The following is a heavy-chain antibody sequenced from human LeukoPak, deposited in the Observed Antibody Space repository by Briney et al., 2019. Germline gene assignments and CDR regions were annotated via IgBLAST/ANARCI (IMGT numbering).Heavy chain of an antibody. CDR2: ISSSSSYI. Sequence: GGSLRLSCAASGFTFSSYSMIWVRQAPGKGLEWVSSISSSSSYIYYADSVKGRFTISRDNAKNSLYLQMNSLRAEDTAVYYCARDCSSTSCYAWYFQHWGQGTLVTVSS. V-gene: IGHV3-21*01. J-gene: IGHJ1*01. D-gene: IGHD2-2*01. CDR3: ARDCSSTSCYAWYFQH. CDR1: GFTFSSYS.